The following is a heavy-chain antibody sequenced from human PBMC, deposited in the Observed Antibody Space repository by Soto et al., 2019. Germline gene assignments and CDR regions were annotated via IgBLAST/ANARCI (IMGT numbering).Heavy chain of an antibody. J-gene: IGHJ5*02. V-gene: IGHV1-69*06. Sequence: QVQLVQSGAEVKKPGSSVKVSCKASGGTFSSYAISWVRQAPGQGLEWMGGIIPIFGTANYAQKFQGRVTITADKSTSTAYMELSSLRSEDTAVYYCARDLGDIAVAGRAGAPGWFDPWGQGTLVTVSS. CDR3: ARDLGDIAVAGRAGAPGWFDP. CDR2: IIPIFGTA. CDR1: GGTFSSYA. D-gene: IGHD6-19*01.